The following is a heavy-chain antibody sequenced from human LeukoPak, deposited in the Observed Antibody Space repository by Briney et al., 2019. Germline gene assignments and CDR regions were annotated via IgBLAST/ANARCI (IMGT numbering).Heavy chain of an antibody. D-gene: IGHD2-21*01. V-gene: IGHV3-23*01. Sequence: PGGSLRLSCVAYGFTFSSFSMSWVRQAPGKGLEWVSGVSNSGVTTYYADSVKGRFTISRDNAKNTLFLQMNSLRAEDTAVYYCVKGIAPHDFFSRGEWGQGTLVTVSS. CDR1: GFTFSSFS. CDR2: VSNSGVTT. CDR3: VKGIAPHDFFSRGE. J-gene: IGHJ4*02.